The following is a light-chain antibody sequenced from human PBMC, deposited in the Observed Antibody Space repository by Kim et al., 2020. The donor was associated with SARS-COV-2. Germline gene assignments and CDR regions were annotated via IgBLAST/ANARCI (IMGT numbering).Light chain of an antibody. CDR2: DAS. J-gene: IGKJ2*03. V-gene: IGKV3-11*01. CDR1: QGVDTD. CDR3: QERSDWYS. Sequence: GERAALARRARQGVDTDLDGYEQKPGQAPRRRIYDASNRATGIPARFRGSGSGTDFTLTISGLEPEDFAVYYCQERSDWYSVGQGTKLEI.